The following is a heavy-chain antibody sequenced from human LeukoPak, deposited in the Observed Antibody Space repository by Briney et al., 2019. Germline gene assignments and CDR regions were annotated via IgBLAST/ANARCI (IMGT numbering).Heavy chain of an antibody. J-gene: IGHJ6*02. CDR3: AREERKGDYYYGMDV. V-gene: IGHV4-59*01. D-gene: IGHD1-14*01. CDR2: IYYSGST. Sequence: SETLSLTCTVSGGSLSSYYWSWIGQPRGKGLDWIAYIYYSGSTNYNPSLKSRVTISVDTSKNQFSLKLSSVTAADTAVYYCAREERKGDYYYGMDVWGQGTTVTVSS. CDR1: GGSLSSYY.